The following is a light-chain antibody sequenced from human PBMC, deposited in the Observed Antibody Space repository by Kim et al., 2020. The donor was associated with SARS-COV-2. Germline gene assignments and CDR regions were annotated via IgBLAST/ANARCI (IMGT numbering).Light chain of an antibody. CDR3: QSADSSGTYQV. J-gene: IGLJ3*02. CDR2: KDS. V-gene: IGLV3-25*03. CDR1: ALPKQY. Sequence: SYELTQPPSVSVSLGQTARITCSGDALPKQYAYWYQQKPGQAPVLVIYKDSERPSGIPERFSGSSSGTTVTLTISGVQAEDEADYYCQSADSSGTYQVFG.